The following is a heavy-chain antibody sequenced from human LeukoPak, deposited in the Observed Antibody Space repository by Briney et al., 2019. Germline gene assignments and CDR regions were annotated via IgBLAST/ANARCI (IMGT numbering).Heavy chain of an antibody. J-gene: IGHJ4*02. D-gene: IGHD3-10*01. Sequence: PSETLSLTCTVSGGSISSSSYYWGWIRQPPGKGLEWIGSIYYSGSTYYNPSLKSRVTISVDTSKNQFSLKLSSVTAADTAVYYCARDRFGESSFDYWGQGTLVTVSS. CDR2: IYYSGST. CDR3: ARDRFGESSFDY. V-gene: IGHV4-39*07. CDR1: GGSISSSSYY.